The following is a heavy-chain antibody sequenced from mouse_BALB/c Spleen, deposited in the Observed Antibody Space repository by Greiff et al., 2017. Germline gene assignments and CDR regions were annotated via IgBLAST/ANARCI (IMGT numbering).Heavy chain of an antibody. Sequence: QVQLQQPGAELVKPGASVTLSCKASGYNFTSYWMHWVKQRPGQGLEWIGGINPSNGRTNYNEKFKSKATLTVDKSSSTAYMQLSSLTSEDSAVYYCARDGNDAMDDWGQGTSVAVSS. CDR1: GYNFTSYW. CDR2: INPSNGRT. V-gene: IGHV1S81*02. D-gene: IGHD2-1*01. J-gene: IGHJ4*01. CDR3: ARDGNDAMDD.